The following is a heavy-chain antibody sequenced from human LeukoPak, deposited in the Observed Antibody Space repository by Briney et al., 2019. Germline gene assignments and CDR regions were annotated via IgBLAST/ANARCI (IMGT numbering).Heavy chain of an antibody. D-gene: IGHD6-19*01. J-gene: IGHJ3*02. CDR1: GYTFISHD. CDR2: ISAYNGNT. V-gene: IGHV1-18*01. CDR3: ARGADLRPDAFDI. Sequence: ASVKVSCKASGYTFISHDINWVRQATGPGREWMGWISAYNGNTNYAQKLQGRVTMTTDTSTSTAYMELRSLRSDDTAVYYCARGADLRPDAFDIWGQGTMVTVSS.